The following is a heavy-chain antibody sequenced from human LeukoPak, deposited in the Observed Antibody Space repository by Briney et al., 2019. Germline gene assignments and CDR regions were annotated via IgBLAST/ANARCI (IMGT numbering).Heavy chain of an antibody. CDR3: ARASYSDY. CDR2: IKEDGSVK. Sequence: GGSLRLSCEASGFTFSSYWMSWVRQAPGKGLEWLANIKEDGSVKYYVDSVKGRFTISRDNAKNLLFLQMNSLRAEDTAVYYCARASYSDYWGQGTLVTVSS. V-gene: IGHV3-7*03. CDR1: GFTFSSYW. D-gene: IGHD2-21*01. J-gene: IGHJ4*02.